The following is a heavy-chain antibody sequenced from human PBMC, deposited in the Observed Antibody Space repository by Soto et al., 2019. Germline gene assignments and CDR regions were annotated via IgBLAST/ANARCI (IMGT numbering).Heavy chain of an antibody. V-gene: IGHV1-46*01. Sequence: ASVKVSCKASGYTFTSYYMHWVRQAPGQGLEWMGIINPSGGSTSYAQKFQGRVTMTRDTSTSTVYMELSSLRSEDTAVYYCALTHELGYQSAHRGWDYWGQGTLVSVSS. D-gene: IGHD3-16*01. CDR3: ALTHELGYQSAHRGWDY. CDR1: GYTFTSYY. CDR2: INPSGGST. J-gene: IGHJ4*02.